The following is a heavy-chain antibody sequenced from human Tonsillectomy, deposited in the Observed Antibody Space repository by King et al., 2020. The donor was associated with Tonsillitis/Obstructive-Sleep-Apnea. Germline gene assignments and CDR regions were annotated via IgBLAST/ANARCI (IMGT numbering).Heavy chain of an antibody. Sequence: HVQLQQWGAGLLKPSETLSLTCAVYGGSFSGYYWSWIRQHPGKGLEWIGEINHSGSTNYNPSLKSRVTISVDTSKNQFSLKLSSVTAADTAVYYCARGSPMTIFGVVIIGYYYYYMDVWGKGATVTVSS. V-gene: IGHV4-34*01. CDR1: GGSFSGYY. CDR3: ARGSPMTIFGVVIIGYYYYYMDV. CDR2: INHSGST. J-gene: IGHJ6*03. D-gene: IGHD3-3*01.